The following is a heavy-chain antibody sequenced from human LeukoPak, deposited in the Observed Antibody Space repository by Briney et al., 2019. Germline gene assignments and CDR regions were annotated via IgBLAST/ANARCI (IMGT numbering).Heavy chain of an antibody. CDR2: FYPEDGET. CDR3: ATDIFPVVVVAAGVFDI. V-gene: IGHV1-24*01. CDR1: GYTLTELS. Sequence: ASVKVSCKVSGYTLTELSMHWVRQAPGKGLEWMGGFYPEDGETIYAQKFQGKVTMTEDTSTDTAYMELSSLRSEDTAVYYCATDIFPVVVVAAGVFDIWGQGTMVTVSS. D-gene: IGHD2-15*01. J-gene: IGHJ3*02.